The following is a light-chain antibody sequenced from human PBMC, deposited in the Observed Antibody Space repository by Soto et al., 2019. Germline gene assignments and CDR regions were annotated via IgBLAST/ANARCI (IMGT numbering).Light chain of an antibody. CDR3: QQTYSTLNS. CDR2: IAS. Sequence: DIPVTQSPSSLSASVGDRVTITCRASQTIRTYLNWYQQRPGKPPKLLIHIASTLQSGVPSRFSGSGSGTDFTLTISSLQPEDFATYYCQQTYSTLNSFGQGTKLEIK. J-gene: IGKJ2*03. CDR1: QTIRTY. V-gene: IGKV1-39*01.